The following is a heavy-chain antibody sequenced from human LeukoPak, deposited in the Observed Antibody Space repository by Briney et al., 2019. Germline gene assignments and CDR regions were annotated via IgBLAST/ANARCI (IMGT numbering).Heavy chain of an antibody. Sequence: GRSLRLSCAASGFTFSSYGMQWVRQAPGKGLEWVAVISYDGSNKYYADSVKGRFTISRDNSKNTLYLQMNSLRAEDTAVYYCAKVSSSGPPKYYYYGMDVWGQGTTVTVSS. CDR2: ISYDGSNK. V-gene: IGHV3-30*18. CDR1: GFTFSSYG. D-gene: IGHD5-12*01. J-gene: IGHJ6*02. CDR3: AKVSSSGPPKYYYYGMDV.